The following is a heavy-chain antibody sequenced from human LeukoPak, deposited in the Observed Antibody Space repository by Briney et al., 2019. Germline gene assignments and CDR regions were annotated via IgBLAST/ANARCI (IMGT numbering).Heavy chain of an antibody. J-gene: IGHJ4*02. CDR3: AKDQGYSGYDGVDY. CDR1: GFTFKTYT. V-gene: IGHV3-48*04. CDR2: ISRTSGAI. D-gene: IGHD5-12*01. Sequence: AGGSLRLSCVASGFTFKTYTMNWVRQAPGKGLEWVSSISRTSGAIYYADSVKGRFTISRDNAKNTLFLQMSSLGVEDTAVYYCAKDQGYSGYDGVDYWGQGTLVTVFS.